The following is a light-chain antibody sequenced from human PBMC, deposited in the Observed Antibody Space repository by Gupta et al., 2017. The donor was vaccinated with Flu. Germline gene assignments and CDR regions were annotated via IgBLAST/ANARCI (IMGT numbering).Light chain of an antibody. J-gene: IGKJ5*01. CDR2: GAS. CDR3: QQYGTSPQLT. CDR1: QSVRTNY. V-gene: IGKV3-20*01. Sequence: TRSLSPGERATLSCRASQSVRTNYLAWYQQKAGQAPRLLIYGASSRVTGIPDKFSGGGYGTDFTLTIGRLDPEDSAVYYCQQYGTSPQLTFGQGTRLEI.